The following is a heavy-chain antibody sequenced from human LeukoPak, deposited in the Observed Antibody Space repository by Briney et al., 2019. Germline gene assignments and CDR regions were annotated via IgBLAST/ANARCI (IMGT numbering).Heavy chain of an antibody. CDR2: INHSGST. CDR1: GGSFSGYY. CDR3: ASVPVYYDILSGYYDTTFDY. Sequence: PSETLSLTCAVYGGSFSGYYWSWIRQPPGKGLEWIGGINHSGSTNYNPSLKSRVTISVDTSKNQFSLKLSSVTAADTAVYYCASVPVYYDILSGYYDTTFDYWGQGTLGTVSS. J-gene: IGHJ4*02. D-gene: IGHD3-9*01. V-gene: IGHV4-34*01.